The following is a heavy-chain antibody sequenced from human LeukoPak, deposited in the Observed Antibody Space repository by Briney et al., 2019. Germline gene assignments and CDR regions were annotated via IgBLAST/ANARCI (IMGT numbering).Heavy chain of an antibody. J-gene: IGHJ4*02. CDR1: GFTFTGYP. CDR2: IRYDGSNE. V-gene: IGHV3-30*02. Sequence: GGSLRLSCAASGFTFTGYPMHWVRQPPGKGLEWVAFIRYDGSNEYYADSVKGRFTISRDNSKNTLFLQMNSLRTEDTAVYYCARVVSMGNFDYWGQGTLVTVSS. D-gene: IGHD2/OR15-2a*01. CDR3: ARVVSMGNFDY.